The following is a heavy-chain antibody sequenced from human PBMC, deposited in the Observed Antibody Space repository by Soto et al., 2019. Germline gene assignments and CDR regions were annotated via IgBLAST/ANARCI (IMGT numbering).Heavy chain of an antibody. D-gene: IGHD6-13*01. CDR3: ASGGQLEAYFYGLDV. J-gene: IGHJ6*02. Sequence: SESLSLTCTVSVDSVSSYYWSWIRQPPGKGLECIGYIYYSGSTNYNPSLKSRVTISADTSKNQFSLKLSSVTAADTAVYYCASGGQLEAYFYGLDVWGQGTTVTVSS. CDR1: VDSVSSYY. V-gene: IGHV4-59*02. CDR2: IYYSGST.